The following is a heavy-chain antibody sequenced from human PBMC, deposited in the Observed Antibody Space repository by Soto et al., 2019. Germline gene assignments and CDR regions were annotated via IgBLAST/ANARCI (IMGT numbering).Heavy chain of an antibody. J-gene: IGHJ4*02. CDR1: GGSFSGYY. D-gene: IGHD3-22*01. CDR3: ARRVRLFAPKHFDY. CDR2: INHSGST. Sequence: QVQLQQWGAGLLKPSETLSLTCAVYGGSFSGYYWSWIRQPPGKGLEWIGEINHSGSTNYNPSLKSRVTISVDTSNNQFSLKLSSVTAADTAVYYCARRVRLFAPKHFDYWGQGTLVTVSS. V-gene: IGHV4-34*01.